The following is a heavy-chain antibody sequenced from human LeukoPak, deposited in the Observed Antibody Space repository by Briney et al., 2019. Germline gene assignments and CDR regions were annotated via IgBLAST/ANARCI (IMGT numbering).Heavy chain of an antibody. V-gene: IGHV4-61*02. D-gene: IGHD1-1*01. Sequence: PSETLSLTCTVSGGSISSGSYYWSWIRQPAGKGLEWIGRIYTSGSTNYNPSLKSRVTISVDTSKNQFSLKLSSATAADTAVYYCARDRGTWNDDGFDYWGQGTLVTVSS. CDR2: IYTSGST. J-gene: IGHJ4*02. CDR3: ARDRGTWNDDGFDY. CDR1: GGSISSGSYY.